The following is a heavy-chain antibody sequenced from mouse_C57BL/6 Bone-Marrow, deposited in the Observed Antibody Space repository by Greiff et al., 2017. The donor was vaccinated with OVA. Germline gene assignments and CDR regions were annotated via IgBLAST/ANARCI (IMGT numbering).Heavy chain of an antibody. CDR2: ISDGGSYT. CDR1: GFTFSSYA. Sequence: EVQLVESGGGLVKPGGSLKLSCAASGFTFSSYAMSWVRQTPEKRLEWVATISDGGSYTYYPDNVKGRFTISRDNAKNNLYLQMSHLKSEDTAMYYCARDGLPGAYWGQGTLVTVSA. CDR3: ARDGLPGAY. V-gene: IGHV5-4*01. J-gene: IGHJ3*01.